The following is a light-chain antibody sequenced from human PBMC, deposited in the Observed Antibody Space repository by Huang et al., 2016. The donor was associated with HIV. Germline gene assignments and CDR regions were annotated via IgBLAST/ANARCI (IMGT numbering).Light chain of an antibody. Sequence: IQLTQSPSSLSASVGDRLTITCRASQGISRYLAWYQQKPGKAPKLLLYAASTLQREVPSRFSVSGSGTEITLTISSLQPEDFATYSCQQLNSYPEGFTFGHGTKVDIK. V-gene: IGKV1-9*01. CDR2: AAS. J-gene: IGKJ3*01. CDR3: QQLNSYPEGFT. CDR1: QGISRY.